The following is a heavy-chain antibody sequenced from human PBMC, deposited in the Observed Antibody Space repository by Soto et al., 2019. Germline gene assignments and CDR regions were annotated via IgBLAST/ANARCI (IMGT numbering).Heavy chain of an antibody. CDR3: VRENYYYGMDV. CDR1: GFTFSSDW. J-gene: IGHJ6*02. V-gene: IGHV3-74*01. Sequence: GGSLRLSCAASGFTFSSDWMHWVRQAPGEGLVWVSRINTDGSDTSYADSVEGRFTISRDNPKNTVYLQMNSLRAEDTAVYYCVRENYYYGMDVWGQGTTVTVSS. CDR2: INTDGSDT.